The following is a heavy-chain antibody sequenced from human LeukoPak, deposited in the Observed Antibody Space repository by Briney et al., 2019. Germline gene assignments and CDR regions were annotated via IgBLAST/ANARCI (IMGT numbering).Heavy chain of an antibody. D-gene: IGHD1-26*01. CDR1: GGTFSSYA. Sequence: SVKVSCKASGGTFSSYAISWVRQAPGQGLEWMGGIIPIFGTANYAQEFQGRVTITADKSTSTAYMELSSLRSEDTAVYYCARGLVGATHYFDYWGQGTLVTVSS. V-gene: IGHV1-69*06. CDR3: ARGLVGATHYFDY. J-gene: IGHJ4*02. CDR2: IIPIFGTA.